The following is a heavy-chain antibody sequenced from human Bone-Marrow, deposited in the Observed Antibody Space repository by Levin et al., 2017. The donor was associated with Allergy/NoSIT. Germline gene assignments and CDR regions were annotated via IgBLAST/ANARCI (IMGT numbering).Heavy chain of an antibody. V-gene: IGHV3-30*18. CDR1: GFTLRSFA. D-gene: IGHD2-21*02. J-gene: IGHJ6*02. CDR2: ISYDGTTK. Sequence: PGGSLRLSCEASGFTLRSFAVHWVRQAPGKGLEWVAVISYDGTTKHYADSVTGRFVISRDNSKNTVSLQMNSLRPDATVMYYCAKRRPDGDTEATNCIYHLDVWGQGTTVIVSS. CDR3: AKRRPDGDTEATNCIYHLDV.